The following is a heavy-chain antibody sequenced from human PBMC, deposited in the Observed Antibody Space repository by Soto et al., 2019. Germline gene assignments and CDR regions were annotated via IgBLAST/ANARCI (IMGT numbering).Heavy chain of an antibody. CDR3: ATKGRWYVGYYYCGMDV. Sequence: GASVKVSCKVSGYTLTELSMHWARQAPGKGLEWMGGFDPEDGETIYAQKFQGRVTMTEDTSTDTAYMELSSLRSEDTAVYYCATKGRWYVGYYYCGMDVWGQGTTVTVSS. J-gene: IGHJ6*02. D-gene: IGHD6-13*01. V-gene: IGHV1-24*01. CDR2: FDPEDGET. CDR1: GYTLTELS.